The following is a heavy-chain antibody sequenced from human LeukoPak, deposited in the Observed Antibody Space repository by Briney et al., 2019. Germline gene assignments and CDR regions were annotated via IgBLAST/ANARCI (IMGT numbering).Heavy chain of an antibody. CDR3: AKDAYMMRPLDY. V-gene: IGHV3-30*02. CDR2: IRYDGSNK. J-gene: IGHJ4*02. CDR1: GFTYSSYG. D-gene: IGHD3-16*01. Sequence: GGSLRLSCAASGFTYSSYGMHWVRQAPGKGLEWVAFIRYDGSNKYYADSVKGRFTISRDNSKNTLYLQMNSLRAEETAVYYCAKDAYMMRPLDYWGQGTLVTVSS.